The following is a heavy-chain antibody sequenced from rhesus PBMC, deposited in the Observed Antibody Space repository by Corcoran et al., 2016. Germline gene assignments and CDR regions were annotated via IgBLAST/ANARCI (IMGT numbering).Heavy chain of an antibody. J-gene: IGHJ2*01. CDR1: AGSFSSYW. D-gene: IGHD3-28*01. CDR2: ISGNSGST. CDR3: ARSIYDGGYRYFDL. Sequence: QVQLQESGPGLVKPSETLSLTCAVSAGSFSSYWWSWIRQPPGKGLEWIGEISGNSGSTNYNPSLRSRVTISKDASKNQFSLKLSSVTAPDTAVYYCARSIYDGGYRYFDLWGPGTPITISS. V-gene: IGHV4-80*01.